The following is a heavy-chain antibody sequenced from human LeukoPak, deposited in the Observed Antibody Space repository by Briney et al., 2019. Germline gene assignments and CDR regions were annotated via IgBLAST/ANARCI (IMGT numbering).Heavy chain of an antibody. CDR3: ARGYCSGGTCYLVENWFDP. J-gene: IGHJ5*02. V-gene: IGHV1-2*06. Sequence: ASVKVSCKASGYTFTVYYTYWVRQAPGQGLEWMGRINPNSGDTDYAQNFQGRVTMTRDTSISTAYMELTNLRSDDTAVYYCARGYCSGGTCYLVENWFDPWGQGTLVTVSS. CDR2: INPNSGDT. CDR1: GYTFTVYY. D-gene: IGHD2-15*01.